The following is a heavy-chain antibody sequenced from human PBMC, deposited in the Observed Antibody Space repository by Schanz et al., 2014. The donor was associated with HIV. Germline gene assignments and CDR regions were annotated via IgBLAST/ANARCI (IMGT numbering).Heavy chain of an antibody. D-gene: IGHD3-16*01. CDR1: GFTFSDYW. J-gene: IGHJ4*02. CDR3: ARDNWGPDH. CDR2: VHPDGIYA. Sequence: EVQLVESGGGLVQPGGSLRLSCAASGFTFSDYWMSWVRQAPGKGLEWVANVHPDGIYANMVDSVKGRFIISSDNTKNSVYLQMNSLTVEDTAVYFCARDNWGPDHWGQGTLITVSS. V-gene: IGHV3-7*01.